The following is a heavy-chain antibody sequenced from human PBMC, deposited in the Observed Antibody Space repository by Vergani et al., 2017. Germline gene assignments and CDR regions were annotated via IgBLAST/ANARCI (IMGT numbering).Heavy chain of an antibody. D-gene: IGHD3-3*01. V-gene: IGHV4-31*03. CDR2: IYYSGST. Sequence: QVQLQQWGAGLLKPSQTLSLTCTVSGGSISSGGYYWSWIRQHPGKGLEWIGYIYYSGSTYYNPSLKSRVTISVDTSKNQFSLKLSSVTAADTAVYYCARGIGYDFWSGHRALDYWGQGTLVTVSS. CDR3: ARGIGYDFWSGHRALDY. CDR1: GGSISSGGYY. J-gene: IGHJ4*02.